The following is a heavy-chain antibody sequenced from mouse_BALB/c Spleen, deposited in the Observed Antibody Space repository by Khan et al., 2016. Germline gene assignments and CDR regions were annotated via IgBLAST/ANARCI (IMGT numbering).Heavy chain of an antibody. J-gene: IGHJ2*01. D-gene: IGHD4-1*01. CDR2: ISYSGST. Sequence: EVQLQESGPGLVKPSQSLSLTCTVTGYSITSDYAWNWIRQFPGNKLEWMGYISYSGSTSYNPSLKSRISLTRDTSTNQFFLQLNSVTTEDTATYYCVTGTYYFDYWGQDTTLTVSS. CDR3: VTGTYYFDY. V-gene: IGHV3-2*02. CDR1: GYSITSDYA.